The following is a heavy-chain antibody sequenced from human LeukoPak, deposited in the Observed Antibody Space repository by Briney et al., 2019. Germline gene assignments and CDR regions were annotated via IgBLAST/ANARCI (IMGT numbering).Heavy chain of an antibody. V-gene: IGHV3-21*01. CDR3: ARGVNYHGSGSYLRDWFDP. CDR1: GFTFSTYN. J-gene: IGHJ5*02. CDR2: ITSGETYI. Sequence: GGSLRLSRAASGFTFSTYNMNWLRQAPGKGLEWVSSITSGETYIYYADSVKGRFTISRDNAKNSLFLQVNSLRAEDTAVYYCARGVNYHGSGSYLRDWFDPWGQGTLVTVSS. D-gene: IGHD3-10*01.